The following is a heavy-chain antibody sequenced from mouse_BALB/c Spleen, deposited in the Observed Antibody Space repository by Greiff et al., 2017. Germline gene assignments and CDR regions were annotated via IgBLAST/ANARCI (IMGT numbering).Heavy chain of an antibody. CDR2: IYPGSGST. V-gene: IGHV1-55*01. J-gene: IGHJ2*01. CDR3: ARERYGNYNVDY. CDR1: GYNFTSYW. D-gene: IGHD2-10*02. Sequence: QVQLQQPGAELVKPGTSVKLSCKASGYNFTSYWINWVKLRPGQGLEWIGDIYPGSGSTNYNEKFKSKATLTVDTSSSTAYMQLSSLASEDSALYYCARERYGNYNVDYWGQGTTLTVSS.